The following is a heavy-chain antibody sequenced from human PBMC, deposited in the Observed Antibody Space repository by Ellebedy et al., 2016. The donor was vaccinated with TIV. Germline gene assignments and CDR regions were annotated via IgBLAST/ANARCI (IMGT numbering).Heavy chain of an antibody. J-gene: IGHJ4*02. CDR3: AIHPGLGAGSLHLDY. Sequence: MPSETLSLTCTVPGGSFSSRTYYWGWIRQPPGKGLEWIGSIYYSGRTYYSPSLKSRVTISVDTSKNQFSLNGSTVTATDTAVYYCAIHPGLGAGSLHLDYWGQGILVTVSS. D-gene: IGHD3-10*01. CDR1: GGSFSSRTYY. V-gene: IGHV4-39*01. CDR2: IYYSGRT.